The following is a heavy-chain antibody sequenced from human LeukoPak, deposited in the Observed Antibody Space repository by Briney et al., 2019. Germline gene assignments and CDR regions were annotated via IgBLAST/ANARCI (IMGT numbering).Heavy chain of an antibody. CDR3: ARQLSYYDSSGPTPMDY. CDR1: GYSFTSYW. D-gene: IGHD3-22*01. J-gene: IGHJ4*02. V-gene: IGHV5-51*01. Sequence: GESLKISCKGSGYSFTSYWIGWVRQMPGKGLEWMGIIYPGDPDTRYSPSFQGQVTISADKSISTAYLQWSSLKASDTAMYYCARQLSYYDSSGPTPMDYWGQGTLVTVSS. CDR2: IYPGDPDT.